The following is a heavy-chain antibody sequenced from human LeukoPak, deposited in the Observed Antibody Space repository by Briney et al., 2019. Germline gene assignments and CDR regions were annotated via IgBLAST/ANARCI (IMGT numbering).Heavy chain of an antibody. CDR2: ISTSSSYI. V-gene: IGHV3-21*01. D-gene: IGHD1-7*01. Sequence: GGSLRLSCAASGFIFSTYEMNWVRQAPGKGLEWVSFISTSSSYIYYADSVRGRFTISRDNAKNSLYLQMNSLRAEDTAVYYCARVRVNSPGGLFDYWGQGTLVTVSS. CDR3: ARVRVNSPGGLFDY. J-gene: IGHJ4*02. CDR1: GFIFSTYE.